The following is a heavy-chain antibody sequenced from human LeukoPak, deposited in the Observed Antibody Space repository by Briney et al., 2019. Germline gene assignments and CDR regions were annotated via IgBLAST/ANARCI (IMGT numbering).Heavy chain of an antibody. CDR3: ARDPYYYDSSGYYIPHYYYYGMDV. Sequence: SETLSLTCAVYGGSFSGYYWSWIRQPPGKGLEWIGEINHSGSTNYNPSLKSRVTISVDTSKNQFSLKLSSVTAADTAVYYCARDPYYYDSSGYYIPHYYYYGMDVWGQGTTVTVSS. V-gene: IGHV4-34*01. J-gene: IGHJ6*02. CDR2: INHSGST. CDR1: GGSFSGYY. D-gene: IGHD3-22*01.